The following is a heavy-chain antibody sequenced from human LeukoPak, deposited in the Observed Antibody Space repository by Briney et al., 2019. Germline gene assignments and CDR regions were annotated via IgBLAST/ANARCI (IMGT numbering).Heavy chain of an antibody. V-gene: IGHV3-73*01. CDR2: IRSKANSYAT. CDR3: TSHYDFWGGLMYYFDY. J-gene: IGHJ4*02. Sequence: GGSLRLSCAASGFTFSGSAMHWVRQASGKGLEWVGRIRSKANSYATAYAASVKGRFTISRDDSKNTAYLQMNSLKTEDTAVYYCTSHYDFWGGLMYYFDYWGQGTLVTVSS. D-gene: IGHD3-3*01. CDR1: GFTFSGSA.